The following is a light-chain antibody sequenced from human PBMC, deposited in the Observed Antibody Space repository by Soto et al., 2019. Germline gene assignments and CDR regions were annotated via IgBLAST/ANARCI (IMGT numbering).Light chain of an antibody. CDR3: QQYNNRPRYT. CDR1: QSVSSN. Sequence: EIVMTQSPATLSVSPGERATLSCRASQSVSSNLAWYQQKPGQAPRLLIYGASTRATGIPARFSGSGSGTEFTRTISSLQSEDFAVYCCQQYNNRPRYTFVQGTKLESK. CDR2: GAS. V-gene: IGKV3-15*01. J-gene: IGKJ2*01.